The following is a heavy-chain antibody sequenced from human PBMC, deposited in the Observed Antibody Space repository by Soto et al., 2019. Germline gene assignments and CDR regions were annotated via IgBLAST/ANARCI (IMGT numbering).Heavy chain of an antibody. CDR3: ARDAQQQLVEFYYYYGMDV. D-gene: IGHD6-13*01. Sequence: SVKVSCKASGGTFSSYAISWVRQAPGQGLEWMGGIIPIFGTANYAQKFQGRVTITADESTSTAYMELSSPRSEDTAVYYCARDAQQQLVEFYYYYGMDVWGQGTTVTRLL. J-gene: IGHJ6*02. V-gene: IGHV1-69*13. CDR2: IIPIFGTA. CDR1: GGTFSSYA.